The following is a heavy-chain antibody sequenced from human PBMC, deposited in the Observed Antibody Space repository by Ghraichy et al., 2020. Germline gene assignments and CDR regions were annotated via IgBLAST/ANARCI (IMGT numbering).Heavy chain of an antibody. CDR1: GFTFKTAW. V-gene: IGHV3-15*01. Sequence: GGSLRLSCVASGFTFKTAWMSWVRQAPGQGLEWIGRIRSRSDGGTIDYAAPVQGRFTISRDDSKNTVYLEMNSLRTEDTAIYYCNRAIRINYYYYYVVDVWGQGTTVTVSS. CDR3: NRAIRINYYYYYVVDV. CDR2: IRSRSDGGTI. J-gene: IGHJ6*02.